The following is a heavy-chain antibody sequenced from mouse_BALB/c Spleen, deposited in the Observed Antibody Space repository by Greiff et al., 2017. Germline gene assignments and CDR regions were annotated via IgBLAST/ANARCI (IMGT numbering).Heavy chain of an antibody. J-gene: IGHJ4*01. CDR1: GFTFSDYG. D-gene: IGHD2-4*01. CDR3: ARDSDYDLYAMDY. CDR2: ISNLAYSI. Sequence: EVMLVESGGGLVQPGGSRKLSCAASGFTFSDYGMAWVRQAPGKGPEWVAFISNLAYSIYYADTVTGRFTISRENATDTLYLEMSSLRSEDTAMYNCARDSDYDLYAMDYWGQGTSVTVSS. V-gene: IGHV5-15*02.